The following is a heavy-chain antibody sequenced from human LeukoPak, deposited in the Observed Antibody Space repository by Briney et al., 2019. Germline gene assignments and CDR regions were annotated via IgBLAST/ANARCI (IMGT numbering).Heavy chain of an antibody. CDR2: TGVHT. CDR1: GFTFKNWP. Sequence: PGGSLRLSCTASGFTFKNWPLSWVRQAPGEGLEWVSATGVHTYYTDSAKGRFTISRDDSRNTLYLQMNSLRVEDTAIYYCTAGPENSLEGYWGQGTLVTVSS. D-gene: IGHD3-3*01. J-gene: IGHJ4*02. V-gene: IGHV3-23*01. CDR3: TAGPENSLEGY.